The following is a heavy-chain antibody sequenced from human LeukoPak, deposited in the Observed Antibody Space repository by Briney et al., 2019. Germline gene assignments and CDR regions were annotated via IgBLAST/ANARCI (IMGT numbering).Heavy chain of an antibody. Sequence: GGSLRLSCAASGFTFDDYAMHWVRQAPGKGLEWVSGISWNSGSIGYADSVRGRFTISRDNAKNSLYLQMNSLRAEDTALYYCAKVMDSSSGYFDYWGQGTLVTVSS. CDR1: GFTFDDYA. CDR2: ISWNSGSI. V-gene: IGHV3-9*01. D-gene: IGHD6-6*01. J-gene: IGHJ4*02. CDR3: AKVMDSSSGYFDY.